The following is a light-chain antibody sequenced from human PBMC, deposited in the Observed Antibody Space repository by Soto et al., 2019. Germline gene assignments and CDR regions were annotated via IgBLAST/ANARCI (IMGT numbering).Light chain of an antibody. V-gene: IGLV1-40*01. CDR2: GNS. CDR1: SSNIGAGYD. J-gene: IGLJ2*01. CDR3: QSYDSSLSAPVV. Sequence: QSVLTQPPSVSGAPGQRVTISCTGCSSNIGAGYDVHWYQQLPGTAPKLLIYGNSNRPSGVPDRFSGSKSGTSASLAITGLQAEDEADYYCQSYDSSLSAPVVFGGGTKVTVL.